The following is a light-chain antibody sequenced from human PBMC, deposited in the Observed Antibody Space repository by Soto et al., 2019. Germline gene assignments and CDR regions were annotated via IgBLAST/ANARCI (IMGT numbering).Light chain of an antibody. V-gene: IGKV1-5*03. CDR3: QHYKMDSEA. Sequence: DIQMTQSPSTLSGSVGDRVTITCLASQTISSWLAWYQQKPGKAPKLLTYKASKLKSGVPSKFSGSESGTAVTLDSSRLQPYDFAKYCCQHYKMDSEACGQGTNVGLK. CDR2: KAS. CDR1: QTISSW. J-gene: IGKJ1*01.